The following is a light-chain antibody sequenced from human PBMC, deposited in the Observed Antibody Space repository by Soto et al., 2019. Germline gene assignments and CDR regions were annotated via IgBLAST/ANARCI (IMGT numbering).Light chain of an antibody. Sequence: DIQMTHSTSMLCAIVGARVTITFRASKSISTCRDWYHQKPGKAPRRLIYKASTLESGVPSRFSGSGSGTEFTLTITSLQPDDLATYYCQQYNTDSRTLGQGTKVDI. CDR3: QQYNTDSRT. V-gene: IGKV1-5*03. J-gene: IGKJ1*01. CDR1: KSISTC. CDR2: KAS.